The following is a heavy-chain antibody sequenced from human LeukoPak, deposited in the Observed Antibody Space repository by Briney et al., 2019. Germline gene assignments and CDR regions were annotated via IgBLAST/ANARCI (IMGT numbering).Heavy chain of an antibody. J-gene: IGHJ5*02. V-gene: IGHV4-61*01. Sequence: SETLSLTCTVSGGSFSSGSYYWSWIRQPPGKGLEWIGYIYYSGSTSYNPSLKSRVTISVDTSKNQFSLKLSSVTAADTAVYYCARDFAGPRNWFDPWGQGTLVTVSS. CDR1: GGSFSSGSYY. CDR2: IYYSGST. CDR3: ARDFAGPRNWFDP. D-gene: IGHD6-13*01.